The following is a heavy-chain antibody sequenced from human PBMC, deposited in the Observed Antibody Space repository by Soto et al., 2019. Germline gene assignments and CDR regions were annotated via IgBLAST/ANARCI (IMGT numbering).Heavy chain of an antibody. CDR1: GYSFTSYW. CDR2: IYPGDSDT. V-gene: IGHV5-51*01. CDR3: ARLRTTNDAKFGMDV. J-gene: IGHJ6*02. Sequence: PGESLKISCKGSGYSFTSYWIGWVRQMPGKGLEWMGIIYPGDSDTRYSPSFQGQVTISADKSISTAYLQWSSLKASDTAVYYCARLRTTNDAKFGMDVWGQGTTVTVSS. D-gene: IGHD1-7*01.